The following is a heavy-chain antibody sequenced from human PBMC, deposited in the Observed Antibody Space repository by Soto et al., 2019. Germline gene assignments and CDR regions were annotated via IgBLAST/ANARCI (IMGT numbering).Heavy chain of an antibody. CDR3: ARGSTDSYPGSRIFDF. Sequence: GSLRLSCVASGITFVSRAISFFRHAPCEGLEWVSTITDTGGDTKYADSVRGRFTMSRDNSKKTLYLQMNSLRVEDSALYYCARGSTDSYPGSRIFDFWGRGTLVTVSS. CDR2: ITDTGGDT. V-gene: IGHV3-23*01. J-gene: IGHJ4*02. CDR1: GITFVSRA. D-gene: IGHD3-10*01.